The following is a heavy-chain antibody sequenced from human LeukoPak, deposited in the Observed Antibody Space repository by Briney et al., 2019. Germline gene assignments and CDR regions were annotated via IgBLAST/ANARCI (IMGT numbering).Heavy chain of an antibody. D-gene: IGHD4-17*01. Sequence: GGSLRLSCAASGFTYSSYAMSWVRQAPGKGLEWVSVISGSGGSTYYADSVKGRFTISRDNSGNTLYLQMNSLRAEDTAVYYCAKSTRIYDGDYIGWGQGTLVTVSS. CDR3: AKSTRIYDGDYIG. V-gene: IGHV3-23*01. CDR2: ISGSGGST. J-gene: IGHJ4*02. CDR1: GFTYSSYA.